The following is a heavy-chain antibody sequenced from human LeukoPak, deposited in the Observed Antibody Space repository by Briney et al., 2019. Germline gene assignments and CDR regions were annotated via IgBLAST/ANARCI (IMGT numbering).Heavy chain of an antibody. J-gene: IGHJ5*02. CDR1: GYTFTSYG. CDR3: ARDAEGAAISVNYWFDP. V-gene: IGHV1-18*01. CDR2: ISAYNGNT. Sequence: DSAKVSCKASGYTFTSYGISWVRQAPGQGLEWMGWISAYNGNTNYAQKLQGRVTMTTDTSTSTAYMELRSLRSDDTAVYYCARDAEGAAISVNYWFDPWGQGTLVTVSS. D-gene: IGHD2-2*02.